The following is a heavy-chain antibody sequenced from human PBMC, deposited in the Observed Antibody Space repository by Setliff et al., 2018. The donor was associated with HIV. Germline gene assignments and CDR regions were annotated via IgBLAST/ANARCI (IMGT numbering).Heavy chain of an antibody. D-gene: IGHD3-10*01. CDR1: GDSINSGTYY. V-gene: IGHV4-61*02. J-gene: IGHJ6*01. CDR2: LHLSGDT. CDR3: ARDNSYYYGSGSHYWYGMDV. Sequence: PSETLSLTCTVSGDSINSGTYYWSWIRQPAGKGLEWIGRLHLSGDTNYNPSLKSRVTMSIDTSKNQFSLKLGSVTAADTAVYYCARDNSYYYGSGSHYWYGMDVWGQGTTVTVSS.